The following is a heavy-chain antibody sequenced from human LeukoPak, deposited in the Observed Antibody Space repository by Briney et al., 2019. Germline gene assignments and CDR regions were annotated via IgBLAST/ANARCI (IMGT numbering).Heavy chain of an antibody. CDR1: GGSFSGYY. D-gene: IGHD1-26*01. CDR3: ARGLGGNYVN. V-gene: IGHV4-34*01. CDR2: INHSAST. J-gene: IGHJ4*02. Sequence: PSETLSLTCAVYGGSFSGYYWSWFGKPPGKGLEWIGEINHSASTNYNPSLKSRVTISVDTSKNQFSLKQSSVTAADTAVYYCARGLGGNYVNWGQGTLVTVSS.